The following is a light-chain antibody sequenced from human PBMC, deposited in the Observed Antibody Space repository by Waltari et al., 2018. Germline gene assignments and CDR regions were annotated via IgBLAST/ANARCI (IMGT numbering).Light chain of an antibody. Sequence: QSALTQPASVSGPPGQSITISCPGTTNDIGSYTLVPWYQQHPGKAPKVIIFEVNKRPSGVSNRFSGSKSGNTASLTVSGLHPEDEADYYCCSYAGTPRVVFGGGTKLTVL. CDR1: TNDIGSYTL. CDR3: CSYAGTPRVV. CDR2: EVN. V-gene: IGLV2-23*02. J-gene: IGLJ2*01.